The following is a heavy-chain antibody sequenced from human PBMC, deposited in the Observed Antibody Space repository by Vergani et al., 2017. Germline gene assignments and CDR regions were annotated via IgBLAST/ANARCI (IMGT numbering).Heavy chain of an antibody. D-gene: IGHD5-18*01. CDR2: INPNSGGT. CDR1: GYTFTGYY. Sequence: QVQLVQSGAEVQKPGASVKVSCKASGYTFTGYYMHLVRQAPGQGLEWMGWINPNSGGTNYAQKFQGRVTMTRDTSISTAYMELSSLRSEDTAVYYCARGDTAMDYYYDGMDVWGQGTTVTVSS. CDR3: ARGDTAMDYYYDGMDV. V-gene: IGHV1-2*02. J-gene: IGHJ6*02.